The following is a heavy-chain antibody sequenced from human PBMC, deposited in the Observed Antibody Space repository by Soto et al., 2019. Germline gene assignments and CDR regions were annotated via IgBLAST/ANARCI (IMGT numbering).Heavy chain of an antibody. CDR3: ARARCSGGSCYSGGGYFDY. D-gene: IGHD2-15*01. CDR2: IYYSGST. CDR1: GGSISSGGYY. V-gene: IGHV4-61*08. J-gene: IGHJ4*02. Sequence: HSETLSLTCTVSGGSISSGGYYWSWIRQHPGKGLEWIGYIYYSGSTNYNPSLKSRVTISVDTSKNQFSLKLSSVTAADTAVYYCARARCSGGSCYSGGGYFDYWGQGTLVTVSS.